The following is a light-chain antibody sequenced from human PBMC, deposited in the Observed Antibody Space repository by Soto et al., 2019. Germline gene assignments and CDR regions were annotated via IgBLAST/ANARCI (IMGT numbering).Light chain of an antibody. Sequence: EVVMTQSPATLSVSPGERATLSCRASQSVNANLAWNQQKPGQAPRLLIHGASNRATGIPARFSGSGFGTEFIHTISRLQAEDFAVYYCQQYNTWLWTFGQGTKVEI. J-gene: IGKJ1*01. CDR1: QSVNAN. CDR2: GAS. V-gene: IGKV3-15*01. CDR3: QQYNTWLWT.